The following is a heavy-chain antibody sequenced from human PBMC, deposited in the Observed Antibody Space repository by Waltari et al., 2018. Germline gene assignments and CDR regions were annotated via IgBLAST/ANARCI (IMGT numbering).Heavy chain of an antibody. CDR3: AGGERYYCGSSGDYYGMDG. Sequence: QVQLQQWGAGLLKPSETLSLTCAVYGVSFSGYYWSWLRQPPGKGLEWIGEISRSGSTSGYPALKSRVTISVGTYKNHFSLKLSSVTAAETAVYYYAGGERYYCGSSGDYYGMDGRGQGTTVTVAS. J-gene: IGHJ6*02. CDR2: ISRSGST. D-gene: IGHD3-22*01. CDR1: GVSFSGYY. V-gene: IGHV4-34*01.